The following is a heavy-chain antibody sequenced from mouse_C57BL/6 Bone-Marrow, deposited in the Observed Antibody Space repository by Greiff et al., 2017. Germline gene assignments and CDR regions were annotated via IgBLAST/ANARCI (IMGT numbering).Heavy chain of an antibody. CDR3: ARDYYGSPYFDY. Sequence: VKVVESGAELVRPGASVKLSCKASGYTFTDYYINWVKQRPGQGLEWIARIYPGSGNTYYNEKFKGKATLTAEKSSSTAYMQLSSLTSEDSAVYFCARDYYGSPYFDYWGQGTTLTVSS. CDR2: IYPGSGNT. CDR1: GYTFTDYY. V-gene: IGHV1-76*01. D-gene: IGHD1-1*01. J-gene: IGHJ2*01.